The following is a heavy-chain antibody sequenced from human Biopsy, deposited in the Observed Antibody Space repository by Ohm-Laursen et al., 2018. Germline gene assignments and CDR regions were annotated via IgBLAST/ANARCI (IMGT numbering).Heavy chain of an antibody. J-gene: IGHJ1*01. CDR3: ATKLTGYFHH. CDR2: NIPILGTG. CDR1: GGTFSNYG. Sequence: SVKVSCNVPGGTFSNYGVNWVRQAPGQGLEWLGGNIPILGTGNYAQKFQDRVTVAADTSTSTATMELRSLRSDDTAVYYCATKLTGYFHHWGQGTLAIVSS. D-gene: IGHD3-9*01. V-gene: IGHV1-69*06.